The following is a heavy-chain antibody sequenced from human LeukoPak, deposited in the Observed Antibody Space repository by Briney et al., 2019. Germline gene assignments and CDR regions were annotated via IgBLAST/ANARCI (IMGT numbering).Heavy chain of an antibody. CDR1: GYTFTSYD. CDR3: ARGYCSGGSCYSYPY. V-gene: IGHV1-8*01. Sequence: ASVKVSCKASGYTFTSYDINWVRQATGQGLERMGWMNPNSGNTGYAQKFQGRVTMTRNTSISTAYMELGSLRSEDTAVYYCARGYCSGGSCYSYPYWGQGTLVTVSS. J-gene: IGHJ4*02. D-gene: IGHD2-15*01. CDR2: MNPNSGNT.